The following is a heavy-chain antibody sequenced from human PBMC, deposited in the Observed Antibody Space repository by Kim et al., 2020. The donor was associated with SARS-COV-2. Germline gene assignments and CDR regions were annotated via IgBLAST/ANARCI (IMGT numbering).Heavy chain of an antibody. J-gene: IGHJ6*02. Sequence: SVKGRFTISRDNDKNSLYLKMNSQRAEDTAVYCCARVGSSGWLYYSGMDVWGQGTTVTVSS. CDR3: ARVGSSGWLYYSGMDV. D-gene: IGHD6-19*01. V-gene: IGHV3-21*01.